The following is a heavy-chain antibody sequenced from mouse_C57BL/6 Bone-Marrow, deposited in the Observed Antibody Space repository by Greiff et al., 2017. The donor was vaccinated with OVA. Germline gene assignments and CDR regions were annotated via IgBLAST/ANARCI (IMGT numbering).Heavy chain of an antibody. J-gene: IGHJ1*03. V-gene: IGHV1-83*01. CDR1: YTFTDYYM. Sequence: VQLKESGPELVKPGASVKMSCKASGYTFTDYYMHWVKQKPGKGLEWIGEIYPRSGNTYYNEKFKGKATLTADKSSSTAYMELRSLTSEDSAVYFCARLYYDYDVRNFDVWGTGTTVTVSS. CDR3: RLYYDYDVRNFDV. CDR2: YPRSGNTY. D-gene: IGHD2-4*01.